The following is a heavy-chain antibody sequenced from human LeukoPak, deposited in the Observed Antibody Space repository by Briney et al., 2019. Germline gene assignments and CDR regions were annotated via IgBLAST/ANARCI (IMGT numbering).Heavy chain of an antibody. CDR2: IILIFGTA. CDR1: GGTSSSYA. Sequence: SLKVSCKASGGTSSSYAISWVRQAPGQGLGWMGGIILIFGTANYAQKLQGRVTITADESTSTAYMELSSLRSEDTAVYYCARDRLRRDGYNYNYYYYMDVWGKGTTVTVSS. V-gene: IGHV1-69*01. CDR3: ARDRLRRDGYNYNYYYYMDV. D-gene: IGHD5-24*01. J-gene: IGHJ6*03.